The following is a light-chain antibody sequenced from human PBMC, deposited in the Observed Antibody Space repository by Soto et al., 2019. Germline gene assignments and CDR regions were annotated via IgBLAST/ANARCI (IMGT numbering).Light chain of an antibody. CDR3: QQYNNWPPWT. CDR1: QSVGSN. CDR2: GAS. J-gene: IGKJ1*01. V-gene: IGKV3-15*01. Sequence: EIVMTQSPATLSVSPGERVTLSCRASQSVGSNLAWYQQRPGQAPRLLLYGASTRATDISARFSGSGSGTEFTLTISSLQSEDFAVYYCQQYNNWPPWTFGQGTKVEIK.